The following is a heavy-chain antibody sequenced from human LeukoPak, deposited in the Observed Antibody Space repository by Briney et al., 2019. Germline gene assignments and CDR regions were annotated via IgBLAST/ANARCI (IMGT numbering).Heavy chain of an antibody. D-gene: IGHD6-13*01. CDR3: AKYSSSWYSMRYYYYYMDV. Sequence: PGGSLRLSCAASGFTFSSYAMSWVRQAPGKGLEWVANIKQDGSEKYYVDSVKGRFTISRDNAKNSLYLQMNSLRAEDTAVYYCAKYSSSWYSMRYYYYYMDVWGKGTTVTISS. V-gene: IGHV3-7*01. CDR2: IKQDGSEK. CDR1: GFTFSSYA. J-gene: IGHJ6*03.